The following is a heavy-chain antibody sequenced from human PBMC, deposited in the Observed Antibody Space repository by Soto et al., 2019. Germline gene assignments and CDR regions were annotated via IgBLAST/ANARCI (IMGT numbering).Heavy chain of an antibody. CDR3: ARDGFYGSGSYYPFRTNWFDP. V-gene: IGHV3-33*01. J-gene: IGHJ5*02. D-gene: IGHD3-10*01. Sequence: GGSLRLSFAAAGFTFSSRDMHWVRQAPGKGLAVLAVVWYDGSNKYYAASVKGRFTLSRDNSKNTLYLQMNSLGSEDTAVSYCARDGFYGSGSYYPFRTNWFDPWGQGTLVTVSS. CDR1: GFTFSSRD. CDR2: VWYDGSNK.